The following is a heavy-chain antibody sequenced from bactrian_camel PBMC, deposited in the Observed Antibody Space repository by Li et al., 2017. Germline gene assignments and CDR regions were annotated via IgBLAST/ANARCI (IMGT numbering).Heavy chain of an antibody. V-gene: IGHV3S1*01. CDR2: INARGSMT. D-gene: IGHD3*01. J-gene: IGHJ6*01. CDR1: GFAFTRYG. Sequence: VQLVESGGGSVQAGGSLRLSCTASGFAFTRYGADWVRQAPGKGLEWVSGINARGSMTDYADSVKGRFTISRDHAKNMVCLKMNSLKFDDTGLYCCATDEPPELRREYCSGSWCYDGFGYWSQGTQVTVS. CDR3: ATDEPPELRREYCSGSWCYDGFGY.